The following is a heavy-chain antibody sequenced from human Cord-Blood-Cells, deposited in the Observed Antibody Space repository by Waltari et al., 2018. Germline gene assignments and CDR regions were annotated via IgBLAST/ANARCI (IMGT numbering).Heavy chain of an antibody. CDR3: ASYGSGSYYFDY. V-gene: IGHV3-7*01. D-gene: IGHD3-10*01. CDR1: GFTFSSYW. J-gene: IGHJ4*02. CDR2: IKQDGSEK. Sequence: VQLVESGGGLVQPGGSMRLPCAASGFTFSSYWMSWVRQAPGTGLEWVANIKQDGSEKYYVDSVKGRFTISRDNAKNSLYLQMNSLRAEDTAVYYCASYGSGSYYFDYWGQGTLVTVSS.